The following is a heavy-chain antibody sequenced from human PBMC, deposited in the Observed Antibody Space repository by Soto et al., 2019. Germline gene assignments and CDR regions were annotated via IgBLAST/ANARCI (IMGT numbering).Heavy chain of an antibody. D-gene: IGHD4-17*01. CDR3: ARDLRLDY. Sequence: QVQLQESGPGLVKPSETLSLTCTVSGGSIISYYCSWIRQPPGKGLEWIGYIYYSGSTNYNPSLKSRVTISVDTSKNQFSLKLSSVTAADTAVYYCARDLRLDYWGQGTLVTVSS. CDR1: GGSIISYY. J-gene: IGHJ4*02. V-gene: IGHV4-59*01. CDR2: IYYSGST.